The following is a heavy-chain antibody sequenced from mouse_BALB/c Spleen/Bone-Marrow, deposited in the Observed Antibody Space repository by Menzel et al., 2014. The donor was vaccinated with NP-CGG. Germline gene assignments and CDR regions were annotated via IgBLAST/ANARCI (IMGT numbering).Heavy chain of an antibody. Sequence: DVKLVESGGGLVQPGGSLKLSCAASGFTFSSYTMSWVRQTPEKRLEWVAYISNGGGSTHYPDTVKGRFTIPRDNAKNTLYLQMSSLKSEDTAMYYCARHPIYYYGSSWGNYAMDYWGQGTSVTVSS. CDR1: GFTFSSYT. CDR2: ISNGGGST. J-gene: IGHJ4*01. D-gene: IGHD1-1*01. CDR3: ARHPIYYYGSSWGNYAMDY. V-gene: IGHV5-12-2*01.